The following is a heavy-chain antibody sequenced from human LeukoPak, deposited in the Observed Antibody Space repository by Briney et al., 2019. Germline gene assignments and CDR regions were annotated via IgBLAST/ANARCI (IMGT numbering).Heavy chain of an antibody. CDR3: ARDGDYIAAARTFADY. CDR2: IKQDGSEK. J-gene: IGHJ4*02. V-gene: IGHV3-7*01. CDR1: GFTFSSYW. D-gene: IGHD6-13*01. Sequence: PGGSLRLSCAASGFTFSSYWMSWVRQAPGKGLEWVASIKQDGSEKYYVDSVKGRFTISRDNAKNSLYLQMNSLRAEDTAVYHCARDGDYIAAARTFADYWGQGTLVTVSS.